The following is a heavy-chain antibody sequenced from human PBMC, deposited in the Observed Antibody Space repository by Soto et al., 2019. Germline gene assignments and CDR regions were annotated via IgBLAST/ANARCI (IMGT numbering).Heavy chain of an antibody. D-gene: IGHD6-6*01. CDR3: ARAREPEYSSSIFLDY. CDR2: IYSGGST. V-gene: IGHV3-53*01. CDR1: GLTVSRTQ. Sequence: GGSLRLSCAVSGLTVSRTQMSWVRQAPGKGLQWVSVIYSGGSTYYANAVKGRFTISRDISENTVYLELDKLTVDDTAVYYCARAREPEYSSSIFLDYWGRGTLVTLSS. J-gene: IGHJ4*02.